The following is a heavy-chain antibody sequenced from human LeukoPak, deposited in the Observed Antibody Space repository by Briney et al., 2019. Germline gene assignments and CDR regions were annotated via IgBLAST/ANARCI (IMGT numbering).Heavy chain of an antibody. CDR2: IIPIFGTA. Sequence: SVKASCKGSGGTFSSYAISWVRQAPGQGLEWMGGIIPIFGTANYAQKFQGRVTITTDESTSTAYMELSSLRSEDTAVYYCARVDRQQLAYDAFDIWGQGTMVTVSS. CDR3: ARVDRQQLAYDAFDI. V-gene: IGHV1-69*05. J-gene: IGHJ3*02. D-gene: IGHD6-13*01. CDR1: GGTFSSYA.